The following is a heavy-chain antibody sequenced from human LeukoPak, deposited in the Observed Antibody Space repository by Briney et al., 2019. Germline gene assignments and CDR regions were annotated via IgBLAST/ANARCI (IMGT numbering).Heavy chain of an antibody. V-gene: IGHV4-34*01. J-gene: IGHJ6*03. CDR1: GAYFSGFY. D-gene: IGHD3-9*01. CDR2: ISYSGST. Sequence: SETLSLTCVVYGAYFSGFYWTWIRQAPGKGLEWIGEISYSGSTKYNPSLKSRVTIEVDTSKKQIPLNLSSVTAADTAVYYCAKGKAGHYHSVTDVYYYYMDVWGKGTTVIVSS. CDR3: AKGKAGHYHSVTDVYYYYMDV.